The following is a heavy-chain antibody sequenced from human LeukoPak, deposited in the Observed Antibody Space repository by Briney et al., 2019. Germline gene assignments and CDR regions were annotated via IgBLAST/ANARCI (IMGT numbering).Heavy chain of an antibody. CDR2: IWYDGSNK. J-gene: IGHJ4*02. D-gene: IGHD1-7*01. CDR3: ARDRAGIAGTTYYFDY. V-gene: IGHV3-33*01. CDR1: GFTFSSYG. Sequence: GRSLRLSCAASGFTFSSYGMHWVRQAPGKGPEWVAVIWYDGSNKYYADSVKGRFTISRDNSKNTLYLQLNSLRAEDTAVFYCARDRAGIAGTTYYFDYWGQGTLVTVSS.